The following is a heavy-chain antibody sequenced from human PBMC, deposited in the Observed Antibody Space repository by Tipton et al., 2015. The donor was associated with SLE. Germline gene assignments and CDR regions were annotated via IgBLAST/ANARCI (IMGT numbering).Heavy chain of an antibody. V-gene: IGHV4-4*02. CDR2: IYHGGGI. CDR3: ARGRIAVAGNHFDY. CDR1: GVSISSSNW. J-gene: IGHJ4*02. Sequence: TLSLTCAVSGVSISSSNWWSWVRQPPGKGLEWVAEIYHGGGINYNPSLKSRLSISVDTSKNQFSLTLSSVTAADTAVYYCARGRIAVAGNHFDYWGQGTLVTVSS. D-gene: IGHD6-19*01.